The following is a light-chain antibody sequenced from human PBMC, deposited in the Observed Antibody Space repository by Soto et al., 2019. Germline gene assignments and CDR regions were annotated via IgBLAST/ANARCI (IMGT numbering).Light chain of an antibody. CDR3: QQYNNWPPWT. CDR1: QNVSSN. J-gene: IGKJ1*01. CDR2: DTS. V-gene: IGKV3-15*01. Sequence: EIVMTQSPATLSVSPGERVTLSCRDSQNVSSNLAWYQQKPGQAPRLLISDTSIRAAGIPARFSGSGSGTECTVTISSLQSEDFAVYYCQQYNNWPPWTFGQGTKVEIK.